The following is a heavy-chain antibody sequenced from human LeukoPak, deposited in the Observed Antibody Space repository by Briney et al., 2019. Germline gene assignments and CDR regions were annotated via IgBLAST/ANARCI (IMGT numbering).Heavy chain of an antibody. CDR1: GGSISSYY. V-gene: IGHV4-59*08. J-gene: IGHJ4*02. CDR3: ARIEALLYFDY. Sequence: SETLSLTCTVSGGSISSYYWSWIRQPPGKGLEWIGYIYYSGSTNYNPSLKSRVTISVDTSKNQFSLKLSSVTAADTAVYYCARIEALLYFDYWGQGTLVTVSS. CDR2: IYYSGST.